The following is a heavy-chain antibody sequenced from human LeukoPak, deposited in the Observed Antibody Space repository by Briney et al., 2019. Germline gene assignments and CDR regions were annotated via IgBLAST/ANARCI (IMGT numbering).Heavy chain of an antibody. V-gene: IGHV4-39*01. CDR3: ARRVGDRTNWFDP. CDR1: GGSISSSNYY. J-gene: IGHJ5*02. Sequence: PSETLSLTCTVSGGSISSSNYYWGWIRQPPGKGLEWIGSIYYSGSTYYNPSLKSRVTISLDKSKNQFSLKLSSVTAADTAVYYCARRVGDRTNWFDPWGQGTLVTVSS. D-gene: IGHD4-17*01. CDR2: IYYSGST.